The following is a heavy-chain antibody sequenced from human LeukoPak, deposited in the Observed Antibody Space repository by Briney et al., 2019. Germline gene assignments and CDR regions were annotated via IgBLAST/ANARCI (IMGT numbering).Heavy chain of an antibody. Sequence: ASVKDSCKASGYTFTGYYMHWVRQAPGQGLEWMGWINPNSGGTNYAQKFQGRVTMTRDTSISTAYMELSRLRSDDTAVYYCARDRAAADGSDYWGQGTLVTVSS. CDR1: GYTFTGYY. V-gene: IGHV1-2*02. CDR3: ARDRAAADGSDY. CDR2: INPNSGGT. J-gene: IGHJ4*02. D-gene: IGHD6-13*01.